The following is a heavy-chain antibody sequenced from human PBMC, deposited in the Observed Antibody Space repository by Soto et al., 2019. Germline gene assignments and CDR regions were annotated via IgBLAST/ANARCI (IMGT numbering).Heavy chain of an antibody. CDR2: TSYDGSNK. J-gene: IGHJ4*02. Sequence: QVQLVESGGGVVRPGKSLTVSCTGSGFVFGGYGIHWVRQTPGKGLEWLAMTSYDGSNKYFADSVKGRFTISRDNSKNTVYLQMNNLRLEDTAVYDCARGGDVFDYWGRGTLVTVSS. V-gene: IGHV3-30*03. CDR3: ARGGDVFDY. CDR1: GFVFGGYG. D-gene: IGHD3-16*01.